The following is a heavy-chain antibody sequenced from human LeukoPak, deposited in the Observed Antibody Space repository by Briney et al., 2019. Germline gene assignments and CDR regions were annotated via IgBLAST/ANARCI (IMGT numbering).Heavy chain of an antibody. CDR2: IGSDNKP. J-gene: IGHJ4*02. D-gene: IGHD3-9*01. V-gene: IGHV3-69-1*01. Sequence: GGSLSLSCEASGFTFSAYAMTWVRQAPGKGLEWVSSIGSDNKPHYSESVKGRFTISRDNAKNTLYLQMNRLRAEDTAVYYCIRALNGDKDYWGQGTLVTVSS. CDR3: IRALNGDKDY. CDR1: GFTFSAYA.